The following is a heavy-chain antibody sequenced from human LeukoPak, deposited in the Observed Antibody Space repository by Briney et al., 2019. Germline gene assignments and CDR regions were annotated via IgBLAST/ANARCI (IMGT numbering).Heavy chain of an antibody. V-gene: IGHV3-30-3*01. D-gene: IGHD5-24*01. CDR1: GFTFSSYA. CDR3: ARGWRDGYKVPFDP. Sequence: GGSLRLSCAASGFTFSSYAMHWVRQAPGKGLEWVAVISYDGSNKYYADSVKGRFTISRDNSKNTLYLQMNSLRAEDTAVYYCARGWRDGYKVPFDPWGQGTLVTVSS. J-gene: IGHJ5*02. CDR2: ISYDGSNK.